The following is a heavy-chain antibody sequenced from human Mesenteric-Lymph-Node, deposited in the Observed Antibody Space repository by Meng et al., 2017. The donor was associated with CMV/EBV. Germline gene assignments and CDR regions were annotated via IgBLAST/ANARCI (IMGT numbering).Heavy chain of an antibody. J-gene: IGHJ6*02. V-gene: IGHV3-23*01. CDR3: AKEDGLTTVTTLAFDYGMDV. CDR1: GFTFSSYA. Sequence: GESLKISCAASGFTFSSYAMSWVRQAPGKGLQWVSGINGSGGSKYYVNSVKGRLTISRDNSKDTLSLQINSLRAEDTAVYYCAKEDGLTTVTTLAFDYGMDVWGQGTTVTVSS. CDR2: INGSGGSK. D-gene: IGHD4-11*01.